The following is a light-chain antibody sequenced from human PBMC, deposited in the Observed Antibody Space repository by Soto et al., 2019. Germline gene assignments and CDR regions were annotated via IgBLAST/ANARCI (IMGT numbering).Light chain of an antibody. Sequence: EIVLTQSPGTLSLSPGERATLSCRASQSIDSSFLAWYQQKPGQAPRLLIYGASSRATGVPDRFSGSGSGTDFTLTISRLEPEDFAVYYCQQYAPSPLIFTFGPGTKVDIK. CDR1: QSIDSSF. J-gene: IGKJ3*01. CDR2: GAS. CDR3: QQYAPSPLIFT. V-gene: IGKV3-20*01.